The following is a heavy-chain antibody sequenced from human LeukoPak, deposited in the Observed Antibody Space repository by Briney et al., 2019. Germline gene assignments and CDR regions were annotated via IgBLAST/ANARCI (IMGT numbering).Heavy chain of an antibody. V-gene: IGHV3-21*01. CDR2: ISSGSSFI. CDR3: ARDQGGERWFDP. J-gene: IGHJ5*02. D-gene: IGHD1-26*01. Sequence: PGGSLRLSCVASEFTFSRYAMSWVRQAPGKGLEWVSSISSGSSFIYYADSVNGRFTVSRDNAKNSLYLQMNSLIAEDTAVYYCARDQGGERWFDPWGQGNMVTVS. CDR1: EFTFSRYA.